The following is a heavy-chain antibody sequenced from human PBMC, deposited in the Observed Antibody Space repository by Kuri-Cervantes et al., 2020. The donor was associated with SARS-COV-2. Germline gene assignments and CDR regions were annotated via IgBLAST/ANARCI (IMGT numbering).Heavy chain of an antibody. Sequence: SVKVSCKASGVTNSNYGINWVRQAPGQGLEWMGGIIPISGTPNYAQKFQGRVTFTADASTSTAYAELSSLRSEDTAVYYCASNPGVDRDGFDYWGQGTLVTVSS. CDR1: GVTNSNYG. CDR3: ASNPGVDRDGFDY. J-gene: IGHJ4*02. CDR2: IIPISGTP. D-gene: IGHD1-14*01. V-gene: IGHV1-69*13.